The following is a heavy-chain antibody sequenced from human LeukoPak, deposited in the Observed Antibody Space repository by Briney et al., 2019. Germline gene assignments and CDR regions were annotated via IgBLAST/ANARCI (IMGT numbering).Heavy chain of an antibody. V-gene: IGHV4-34*01. CDR1: GGSFSGYY. CDR2: IYYSGST. J-gene: IGHJ4*02. D-gene: IGHD6-19*01. Sequence: SETLSLTCAVYGGSFSGYYWSWIRQPPGKGLEWIGSIYYSGSTYYNPSLKSRVTISVDTSKNQFSLKLSSVTAADTAVYYCAREIVAVAGTGYFDYWGQGTLVTVSS. CDR3: AREIVAVAGTGYFDY.